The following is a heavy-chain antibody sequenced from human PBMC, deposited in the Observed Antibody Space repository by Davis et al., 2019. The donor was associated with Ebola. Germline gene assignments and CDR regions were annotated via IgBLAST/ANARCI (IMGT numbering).Heavy chain of an antibody. J-gene: IGHJ4*02. V-gene: IGHV3-30*04. Sequence: GESLKISCAASGFTFSSYAMHWVRQAPGKGLEWVAVISYDGSNKYYADSVKGRFTISRDNSKNTLYLQINSLRAEDTAVYYCAKDRWELSYFDYWGQGTLVTVSS. CDR3: AKDRWELSYFDY. CDR2: ISYDGSNK. CDR1: GFTFSSYA. D-gene: IGHD1-26*01.